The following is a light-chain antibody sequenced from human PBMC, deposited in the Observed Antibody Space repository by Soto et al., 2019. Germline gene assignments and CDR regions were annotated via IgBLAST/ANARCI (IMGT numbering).Light chain of an antibody. CDR2: GAS. CDR1: QTVSGSY. CDR3: QQYGDSPLT. Sequence: EIVMTQSPGTLSLSPGERATLSCRASQTVSGSYVAWYQQKPGQTPRLLIYGASSRATGIPDRFSGSGSGADFTLTISRLEPEDFAVYYCQQYGDSPLTFGGGTKVDIK. V-gene: IGKV3-20*01. J-gene: IGKJ4*01.